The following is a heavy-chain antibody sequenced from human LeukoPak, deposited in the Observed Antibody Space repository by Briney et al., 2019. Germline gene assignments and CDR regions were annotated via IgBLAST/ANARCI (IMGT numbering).Heavy chain of an antibody. CDR2: INPNSGGT. D-gene: IGHD6-13*01. CDR1: GYTFTGYY. J-gene: IGHJ4*02. CDR3: AKRAGGSSWYPDY. V-gene: IGHV1-2*02. Sequence: ASVKVSCKASGYTFTGYYMHWVRQAPGQGLEWMGWINPNSGGTNYAQKFQGRVTMTRDTSISTAYMELSRLRSDDTAVYYCAKRAGGSSWYPDYWGQGTLVTVSS.